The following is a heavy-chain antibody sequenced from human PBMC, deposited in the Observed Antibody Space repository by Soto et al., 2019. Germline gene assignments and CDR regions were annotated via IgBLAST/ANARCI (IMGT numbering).Heavy chain of an antibody. D-gene: IGHD1-26*01. CDR2: ISYSGST. V-gene: IGHV4-61*08. Sequence: SETLSLTCTVSGGSVSSSGYYWSWILQSPGKELECIGYISYSGSTSYNPSLKSRVTISLDTSKNQFSLKLSSVTAADTAVYYCARRVGALTGFDYWGQGTLVTVSS. J-gene: IGHJ4*02. CDR3: ARRVGALTGFDY. CDR1: GGSVSSSGYY.